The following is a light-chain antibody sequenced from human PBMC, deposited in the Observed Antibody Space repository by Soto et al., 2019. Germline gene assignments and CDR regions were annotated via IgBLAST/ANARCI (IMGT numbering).Light chain of an antibody. J-gene: IGKJ1*01. V-gene: IGKV3-15*01. CDR2: GAS. Sequence: EIVMTQSPATLSVSPGERATLSCRASQSVSSNLAWYQQKPGQAPRLLIYGASTRATGIPARFSGSGSVTEFTFSISILQSEDFAVYSGQPYNNWPPWTFGQGTKVEI. CDR3: QPYNNWPPWT. CDR1: QSVSSN.